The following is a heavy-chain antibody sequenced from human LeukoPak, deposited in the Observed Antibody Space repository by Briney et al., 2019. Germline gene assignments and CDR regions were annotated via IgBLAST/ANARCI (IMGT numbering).Heavy chain of an antibody. Sequence: PGGSLRLSCAASGFTFSNYEMNWVRQAPGKGLEWVSYISSSGSTIYYADSVKGRFTISRDNAKNSLYLQMNSLRAEDTAVYYCARDRGIVGAVEYFDYWGQGTLVTVSS. J-gene: IGHJ4*02. V-gene: IGHV3-48*03. CDR3: ARDRGIVGAVEYFDY. CDR2: ISSSGSTI. D-gene: IGHD1-26*01. CDR1: GFTFSNYE.